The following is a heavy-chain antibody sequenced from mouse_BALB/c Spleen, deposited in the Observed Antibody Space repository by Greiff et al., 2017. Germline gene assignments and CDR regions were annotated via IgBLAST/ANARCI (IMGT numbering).Heavy chain of an antibody. CDR1: GYTFTSYW. CDR2: INPSNGRT. J-gene: IGHJ3*01. CDR3: ASYYRYDGGAFAY. Sequence: QVQLQQPGAELVKPGASVKLSCKASGYTFTSYWMHWVKQRPGQGLEWIGEINPSNGRTNYTEKFKSKATLTVDKSSSTAYMQLSSLTSEDSAVYYCASYYRYDGGAFAYWGQGTLVTVSA. V-gene: IGHV1S81*02. D-gene: IGHD2-14*01.